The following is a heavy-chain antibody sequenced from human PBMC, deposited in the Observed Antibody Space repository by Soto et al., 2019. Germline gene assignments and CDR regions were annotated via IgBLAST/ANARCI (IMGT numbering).Heavy chain of an antibody. CDR2: INPATGDT. V-gene: IGHV1-3*01. J-gene: IGHJ5*02. D-gene: IGHD6-13*01. Sequence: QIHLVQSGAEVRKPGASVRISCQASGYAFTTSAIHWVRQAPGQSLEWMGWINPATGDTKYSQNVRGRVTFALGTSATTAYMDLTSLASHDTAVYFCARAAGRSKLLPYFFDPWGQGTLVTVSS. CDR3: ARAAGRSKLLPYFFDP. CDR1: GYAFTTSA.